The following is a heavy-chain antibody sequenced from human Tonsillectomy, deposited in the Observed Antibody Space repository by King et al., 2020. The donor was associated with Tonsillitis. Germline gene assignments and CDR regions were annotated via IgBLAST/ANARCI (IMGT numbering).Heavy chain of an antibody. Sequence: QLVQSGAEVKKPGASVKVSCKASGYTFTGYYMHWVRQAPGQGLEWMGWINPNSGATNYAQKFQGRVTMTRDTSISTAYMELSSLRSDDSAVYYCSRTSDMVVVVDASLAAFDIWGQGTKVTASS. J-gene: IGHJ3*02. V-gene: IGHV1-2*02. CDR1: GYTFTGYY. D-gene: IGHD2-15*01. CDR3: SRTSDMVVVVDASLAAFDI. CDR2: INPNSGAT.